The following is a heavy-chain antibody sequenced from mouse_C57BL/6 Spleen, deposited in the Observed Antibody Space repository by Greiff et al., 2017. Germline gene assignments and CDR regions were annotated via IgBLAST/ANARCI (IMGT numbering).Heavy chain of an antibody. CDR3: ARRGYDYDWFAY. Sequence: EVKLQESGPGLVKPSQSLSLTCSVTGYSITSGYYWNWIRQFPGNKLEWMGYISYDGSNNYNPSLKNRISITRDTSKNQFFLKLNSVTTEDTATYYCARRGYDYDWFAYWGQGTLVTVSA. D-gene: IGHD2-4*01. CDR2: ISYDGSN. J-gene: IGHJ3*01. V-gene: IGHV3-6*01. CDR1: GYSITSGYY.